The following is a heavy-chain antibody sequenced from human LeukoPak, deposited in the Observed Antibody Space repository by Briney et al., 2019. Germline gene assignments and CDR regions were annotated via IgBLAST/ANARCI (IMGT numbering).Heavy chain of an antibody. D-gene: IGHD6-13*01. J-gene: IGHJ3*02. CDR2: GGRT. Sequence: GGRTYYADSVKGRFTISRDNAKNSLYLQMNSLRAEDTAVYYCARGLTGYSSSWYGDAFDIWGQGTMVTVSS. CDR3: ARGLTGYSSSWYGDAFDI. V-gene: IGHV3-11*04.